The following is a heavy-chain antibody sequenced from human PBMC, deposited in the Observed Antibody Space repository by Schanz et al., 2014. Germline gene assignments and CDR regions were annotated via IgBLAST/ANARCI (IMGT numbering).Heavy chain of an antibody. Sequence: QVQLVQSGAEVKKPGASVKVSCKASGYTFTGYYMHWVRQAPGQGLEWMGRINPDSGDTNYVQNFQGRVTMTRDTSITTAYMDLSRLTSDDTAVYYCARVYRWQHILGHFDSWGQGSLVTVSS. CDR3: ARVYRWQHILGHFDS. V-gene: IGHV1-2*06. CDR1: GYTFTGYY. CDR2: INPDSGDT. J-gene: IGHJ4*02. D-gene: IGHD6-13*01.